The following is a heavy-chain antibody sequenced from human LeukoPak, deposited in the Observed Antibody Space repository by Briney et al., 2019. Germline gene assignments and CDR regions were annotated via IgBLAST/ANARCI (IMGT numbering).Heavy chain of an antibody. CDR3: ARDGIFANGLDI. D-gene: IGHD2-8*01. CDR2: INHSGST. J-gene: IGHJ3*02. V-gene: IGHV4-34*01. Sequence: PSETLSLTCAVYGGSFSGYYWSWIRQPPGKGLEWIGEINHSGSTNCNPSLKSRVTISVDTSKNQFSLKLNSVTAADTAVYYCARDGIFANGLDIWGQGTMVTVSS. CDR1: GGSFSGYY.